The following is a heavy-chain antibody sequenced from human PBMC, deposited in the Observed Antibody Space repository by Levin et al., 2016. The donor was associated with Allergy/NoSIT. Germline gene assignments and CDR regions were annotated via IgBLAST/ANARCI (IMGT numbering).Heavy chain of an antibody. V-gene: IGHV3-23*01. Sequence: GESLKISCVTSGFSFNNYAMSWVRQAPGKGLEWVSGISGSGANTDYADSVRGRFTISRDNSKNTLYLHMSSLRADDTALYYCAKGLSLYSPFGSWGQGTLVTVSS. CDR3: AKGLSLYSPFGS. D-gene: IGHD2-15*01. CDR1: GFSFNNYA. CDR2: ISGSGANT. J-gene: IGHJ5*02.